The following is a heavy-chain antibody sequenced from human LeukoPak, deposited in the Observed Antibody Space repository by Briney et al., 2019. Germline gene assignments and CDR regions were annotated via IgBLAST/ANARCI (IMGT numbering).Heavy chain of an antibody. CDR1: GFTVSSNY. V-gene: IGHV3-66*01. Sequence: GGSLRLSCAASGFTVSSNYMSWVRQAPGKGLEWVSVIYSGGSTYYADSVKGRFTISRDNSENTLYLQMNSLKAEETAVYYCARDPDGYRQGHHFDYWGQGTLVTVSS. CDR3: ARDPDGYRQGHHFDY. CDR2: IYSGGST. D-gene: IGHD5-18*01. J-gene: IGHJ4*02.